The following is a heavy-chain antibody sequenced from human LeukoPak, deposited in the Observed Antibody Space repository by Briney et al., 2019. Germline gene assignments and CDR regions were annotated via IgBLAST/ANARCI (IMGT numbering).Heavy chain of an antibody. CDR3: ATPLDYYDSSGYHQGGD. V-gene: IGHV3-7*03. CDR1: GFTFSSYW. J-gene: IGHJ4*02. D-gene: IGHD3-22*01. CDR2: IKQDGSKK. Sequence: GGSLRLSCAASGFTFSSYWMSWVRQAPGKGLEWVANIKQDGSKKNYVDSVKGRFTISRDNAKNSLSLQMNSLRAEDTAVYYCATPLDYYDSSGYHQGGDWGQGTLVTVSS.